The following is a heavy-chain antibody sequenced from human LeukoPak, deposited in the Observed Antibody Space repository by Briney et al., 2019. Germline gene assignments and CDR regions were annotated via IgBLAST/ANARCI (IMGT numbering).Heavy chain of an antibody. V-gene: IGHV4-39*01. CDR3: ARFISGSWYDQYYFDY. Sequence: SETLSLTCTVSGGSVSSGSYYWGWIRQPPGKGLEWIGSIYDSGSTYYNPSLKSRVTISVDTSKNQFSLKLNSVTAADTAVYYCARFISGSWYDQYYFDYWGQGTLVTVSS. J-gene: IGHJ4*01. CDR1: GGSVSSGSYY. CDR2: IYDSGST. D-gene: IGHD6-13*01.